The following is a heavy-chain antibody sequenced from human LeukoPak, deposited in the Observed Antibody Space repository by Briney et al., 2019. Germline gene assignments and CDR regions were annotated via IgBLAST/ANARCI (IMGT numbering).Heavy chain of an antibody. CDR2: INPNSGGT. Sequence: ASVKVSCKASGYTFTDYYMHWVRQAPGQGLEWMGWINPNSGGTNYAQKFQDRVTMTRDTSISTAYMELSRLRSDDTAVYYCVPSGSHYYFDYWGQGTPVTVSS. V-gene: IGHV1-2*02. J-gene: IGHJ4*02. D-gene: IGHD1-26*01. CDR3: VPSGSHYYFDY. CDR1: GYTFTDYY.